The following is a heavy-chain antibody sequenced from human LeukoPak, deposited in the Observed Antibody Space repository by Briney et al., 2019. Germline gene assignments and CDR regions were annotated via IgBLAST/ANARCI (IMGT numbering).Heavy chain of an antibody. CDR3: TRDPLRYLRVGHYDY. CDR2: IDYDSSHI. Sequence: GGSLRLSCAASGFTFSTSAMNWVRQVPGKGLEWVSSIDYDSSHIYYAASVRGRFTISRDNARDSVYLQMDSLRVEDTAVYYCTRDPLRYLRVGHYDYWGHGTLVAVSS. J-gene: IGHJ4*01. V-gene: IGHV3-21*01. D-gene: IGHD3-9*01. CDR1: GFTFSTSA.